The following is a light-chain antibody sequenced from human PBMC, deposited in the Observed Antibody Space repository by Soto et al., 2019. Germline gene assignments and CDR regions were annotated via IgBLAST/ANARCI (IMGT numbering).Light chain of an antibody. V-gene: IGKV3-20*01. CDR3: QQYGSSSSWT. J-gene: IGKJ1*01. CDR2: GAS. CDR1: ESLSSNY. Sequence: EIVLTQSPGTLSLFPGERATLSCMASESLSSNYLAWHQQKPGQAPRLLIYGASSRATGISDRFSGSASETDFTLTIDRLEPEDFAVYYCQQYGSSSSWTFGQGTKVDIK.